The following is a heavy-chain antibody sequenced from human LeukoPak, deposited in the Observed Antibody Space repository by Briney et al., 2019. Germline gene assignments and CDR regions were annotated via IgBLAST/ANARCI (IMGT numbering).Heavy chain of an antibody. Sequence: GRSLRPSCAASGFTFGSYGMHWVRQAPGKGLEWVAVIWYDGSNKYYADSVKGRFTISRDNSKNTLYLQMNSLRAEDTAVYYCARDRHNYYYDSSGYYDYWGQGTLVTVSS. D-gene: IGHD3-22*01. CDR2: IWYDGSNK. V-gene: IGHV3-33*01. J-gene: IGHJ4*02. CDR3: ARDRHNYYYDSSGYYDY. CDR1: GFTFGSYG.